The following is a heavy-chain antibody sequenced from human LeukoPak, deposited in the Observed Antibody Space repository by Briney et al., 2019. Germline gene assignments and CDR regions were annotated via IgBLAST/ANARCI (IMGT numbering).Heavy chain of an antibody. Sequence: SVKVSCKASGGTFSSYAISWVRQAPGQGLEWMGGIIPIFGTANYAQKFQGRVTITADESTSTAYMELSSLRSEDTAVYYCARRTTDYYGSGSYYNSYAFDIWGQGTMVTVSS. D-gene: IGHD3-10*01. J-gene: IGHJ3*02. CDR3: ARRTTDYYGSGSYYNSYAFDI. CDR1: GGTFSSYA. CDR2: IIPIFGTA. V-gene: IGHV1-69*13.